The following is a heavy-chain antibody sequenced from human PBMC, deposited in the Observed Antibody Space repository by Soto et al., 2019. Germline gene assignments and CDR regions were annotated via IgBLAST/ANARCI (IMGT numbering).Heavy chain of an antibody. CDR3: ARVGPGSTIFGVVARYYYYGMDV. CDR1: GYTFTSYY. CDR2: INPSGGST. J-gene: IGHJ6*02. V-gene: IGHV1-46*01. D-gene: IGHD3-3*01. Sequence: GASVKVSCKASGYTFTSYYMHWVRQAPGQGLEWMGIINPSGGSTSYAQKFQGRVTMTRDTSTSTVYMELSSLRSEDTAVYYCARVGPGSTIFGVVARYYYYGMDVWGQGTTVTVSS.